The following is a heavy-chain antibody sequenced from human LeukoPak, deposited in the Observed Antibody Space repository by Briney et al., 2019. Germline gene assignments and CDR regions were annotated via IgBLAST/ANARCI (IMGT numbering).Heavy chain of an antibody. V-gene: IGHV3-64*01. CDR3: ARVRMGATVSNYYYYVDV. CDR1: GFSFSSYT. J-gene: IGHJ6*03. D-gene: IGHD1-26*01. Sequence: QSGGSLRLSCAASGFSFSSYTMHWVRQAPGKGLEYVSAIISHGGNTHYTNSVKGRFTISRDNSQNTLYLQMGSLRPDDMAVYHCARVRMGATVSNYYYYVDVWGKGTTVTVSS. CDR2: IISHGGNT.